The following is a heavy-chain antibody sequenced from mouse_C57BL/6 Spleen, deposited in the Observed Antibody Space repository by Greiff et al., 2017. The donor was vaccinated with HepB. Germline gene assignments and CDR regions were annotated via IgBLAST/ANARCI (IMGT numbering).Heavy chain of an antibody. CDR2: IHPNSGST. V-gene: IGHV1-64*01. J-gene: IGHJ2*01. D-gene: IGHD4-1*01. CDR1: GYTFTSYW. CDR3: ARRTGSLFDY. Sequence: VQLQQPGAELVKPGASVKLSCKASGYTFTSYWMHWVKQRPGQGLEWIGIIHPNSGSTNYNEKFKSKATLTVDKSSSTAYMQLSSLTSEDSAVYYCARRTGSLFDYWGQGTTLTVSS.